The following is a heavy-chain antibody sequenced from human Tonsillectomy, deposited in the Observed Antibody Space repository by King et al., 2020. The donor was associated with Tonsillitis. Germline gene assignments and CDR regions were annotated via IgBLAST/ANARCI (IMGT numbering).Heavy chain of an antibody. Sequence: VQLVESGGGLVKPGGSLRLSCAASGFTFGDYYMGWIRQAPGKGLEWVSYISGRSSYTNYADSVKGRFTISRDNANKSLYLQMNSLRAEDTAVYYCARGGVREVKDIHHDALDSWGQGTMVTVSS. V-gene: IGHV3-11*05. D-gene: IGHD3-10*01. CDR2: ISGRSSYT. J-gene: IGHJ3*02. CDR3: ARGGVREVKDIHHDALDS. CDR1: GFTFGDYY.